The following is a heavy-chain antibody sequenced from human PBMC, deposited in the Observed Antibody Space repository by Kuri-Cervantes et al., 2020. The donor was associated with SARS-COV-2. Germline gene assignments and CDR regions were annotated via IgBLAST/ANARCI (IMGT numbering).Heavy chain of an antibody. CDR2: ISGSGSYI. D-gene: IGHD1-26*01. Sequence: GGSLRLSCVPSGFTFKTYTMTWVRQAPGKALEWVSSISGSGSYIYYADSVKDRFTISRDDAKNSLYLQMNSLRGEDTAVYYCARVAGEGPIYYYYMDVWGKGTTVTVSS. J-gene: IGHJ6*03. CDR1: GFTFKTYT. V-gene: IGHV3-21*01. CDR3: ARVAGEGPIYYYYMDV.